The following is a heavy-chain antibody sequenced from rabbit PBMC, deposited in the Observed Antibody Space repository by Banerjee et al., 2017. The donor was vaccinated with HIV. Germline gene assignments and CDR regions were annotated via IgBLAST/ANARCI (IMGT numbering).Heavy chain of an antibody. Sequence: QSLEESGGDLVKPGASLTLTCTASGFDFSSSYYMCWVRQAPGKGLEWIACISSGSGFTYYASWVNGRFTISKTSSTTVTLQMTSLTAADTATYFCASNYGYTSYPYIHNLWGQGTLVTVS. CDR2: ISSGSGFT. V-gene: IGHV1S40*01. CDR1: GFDFSSSYY. J-gene: IGHJ4*01. D-gene: IGHD6-1*01. CDR3: ASNYGYTSYPYIHNL.